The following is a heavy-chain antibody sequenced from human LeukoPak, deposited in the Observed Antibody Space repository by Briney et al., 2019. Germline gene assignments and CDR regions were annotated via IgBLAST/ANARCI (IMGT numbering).Heavy chain of an antibody. CDR3: ATFPYDSSGYPFDY. D-gene: IGHD3-22*01. V-gene: IGHV1-24*01. CDR1: GYTLTELS. J-gene: IGHJ4*02. CDR2: FDPEDGET. Sequence: GASVKVSCKVSGYTLTELSMHWVRQAPGKGLEWMGGFDPEDGETIYAQKFQGRVTMTEDTSTDTAYMELSSLRSEYTAVYYCATFPYDSSGYPFDYWGQGTLVTVSS.